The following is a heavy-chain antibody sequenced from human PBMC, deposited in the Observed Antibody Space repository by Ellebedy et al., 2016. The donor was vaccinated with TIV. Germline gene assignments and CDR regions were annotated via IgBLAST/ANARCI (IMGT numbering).Heavy chain of an antibody. D-gene: IGHD5/OR15-5a*01. CDR1: GFIFSTYW. V-gene: IGHV3-7*01. CDR3: ARLARQSNY. Sequence: GGSLRLXCAASGFIFSTYWMTWVRQAPGKVLEWVASIQENGNDKQYVDSLKGRFTISRDNAKNSLYLQMNSLRAEDTAIYYCARLARQSNYWGQGTMVTVSS. J-gene: IGHJ4*02. CDR2: IQENGNDK.